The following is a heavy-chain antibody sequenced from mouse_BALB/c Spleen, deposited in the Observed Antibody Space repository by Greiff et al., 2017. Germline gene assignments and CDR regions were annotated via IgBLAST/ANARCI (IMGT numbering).Heavy chain of an antibody. CDR3: ARDYYGSSYVWYFDV. Sequence: VQLQQSGAELVKPGASVKLSCTASGFNIKDTYMHWVKQRPEQGLEWIGRIDPANGNTKYDPKFQGKATITADTSSNTAYLQLSSLTSEDTAVYYCARDYYGSSYVWYFDVWGAGTTVTVSS. J-gene: IGHJ1*01. CDR2: IDPANGNT. CDR1: GFNIKDTY. V-gene: IGHV14-3*02. D-gene: IGHD1-1*01.